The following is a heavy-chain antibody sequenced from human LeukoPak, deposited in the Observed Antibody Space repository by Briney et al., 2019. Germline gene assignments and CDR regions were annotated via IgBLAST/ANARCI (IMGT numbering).Heavy chain of an antibody. CDR1: GFTIRTYW. Sequence: GGSLRLSCAASGFTIRTYWMSWVRQAPGKGLEWVANIKQDGSEKYFVESVKGRFTISRDNAKNTLYLQMNSLRAEDTAIYYCARDQSTAGPTTADYWGQGTLVTVSS. D-gene: IGHD1-26*01. J-gene: IGHJ4*02. CDR3: ARDQSTAGPTTADY. CDR2: IKQDGSEK. V-gene: IGHV3-7*01.